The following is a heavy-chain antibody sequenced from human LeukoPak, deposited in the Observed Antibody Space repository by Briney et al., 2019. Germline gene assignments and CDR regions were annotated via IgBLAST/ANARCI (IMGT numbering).Heavy chain of an antibody. CDR2: ISSSSSYI. V-gene: IGHV3-21*01. J-gene: IGHJ4*02. D-gene: IGHD2-15*01. CDR3: ARVVGGKIFDY. CDR1: GFTFSSYS. Sequence: GGSLRLSCAASGFTFSSYSMNWVRQAPGKGLEWVSSISSSSSYIYYADSVKGRFTISRDNAKNSLYLQMNSLRAEDTAVYYCARVVGGKIFDYWGQGTLVTVSS.